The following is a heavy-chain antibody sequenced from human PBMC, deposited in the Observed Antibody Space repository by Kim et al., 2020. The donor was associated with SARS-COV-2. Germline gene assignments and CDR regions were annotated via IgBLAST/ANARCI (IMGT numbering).Heavy chain of an antibody. CDR1: GGTFSNYA. J-gene: IGHJ6*01. CDR2: IIPILGTA. D-gene: IGHD3-22*01. Sequence: SVKVSCKASGGTFSNYAISWVRQAPGQGLEWMGGIIPILGTANYAQKLQGRVTITADKPTSTAYMELSSLRSEDTAVYYCASASYDNSGSFYYYYGMDV. CDR3: ASASYDNSGSFYYYYGMDV. V-gene: IGHV1-69*06.